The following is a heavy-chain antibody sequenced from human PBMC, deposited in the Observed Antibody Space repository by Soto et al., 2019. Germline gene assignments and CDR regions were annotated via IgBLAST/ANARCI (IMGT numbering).Heavy chain of an antibody. Sequence: GESLKISCKGSGYSFTSYWISWVCQMPGKGLEWMGRIDPSDSYTNYSPSFQGHVTISADKSISTAYLQWSSLKASDTAMYYCARLGGTKHSVTAKEVDYYYYGMDVWGQGTTVTVSS. CDR2: IDPSDSYT. CDR1: GYSFTSYW. V-gene: IGHV5-10-1*01. D-gene: IGHD3-3*01. CDR3: ARLGGTKHSVTAKEVDYYYYGMDV. J-gene: IGHJ6*02.